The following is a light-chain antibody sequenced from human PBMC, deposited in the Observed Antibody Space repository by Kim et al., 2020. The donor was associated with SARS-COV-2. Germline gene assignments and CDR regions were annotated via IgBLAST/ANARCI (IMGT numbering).Light chain of an antibody. CDR1: SSNIGAVYD. Sequence: QSVLTQPPSVSEAPGQRVTISCTGSSSNIGAVYDVHWYQQVPGTAPKLLIYGNRNRPSGVPDRFSGSKSGTSASLAITGLQAEDEADYYCQSYDSSVSGFVIFGGGTKLTVL. CDR3: QSYDSSVSGFVI. J-gene: IGLJ2*01. CDR2: GNR. V-gene: IGLV1-40*01.